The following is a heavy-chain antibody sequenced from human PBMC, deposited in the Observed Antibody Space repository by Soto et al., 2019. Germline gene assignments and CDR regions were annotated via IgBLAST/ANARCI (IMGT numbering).Heavy chain of an antibody. CDR2: MFTDVSTT. CDR3: LRGNTDYEKFDF. Sequence: PGRSLRLSFAASGFSFSGFWMHWVRQAPGEGLVWVSRMFTDVSTTYYADSVKGRFTISRDNAKSTLYLQMNSLRDEDTAVYYCLRGNTDYEKFDFWGQGTLVTVSS. D-gene: IGHD4-17*01. V-gene: IGHV3-74*01. J-gene: IGHJ4*01. CDR1: GFSFSGFW.